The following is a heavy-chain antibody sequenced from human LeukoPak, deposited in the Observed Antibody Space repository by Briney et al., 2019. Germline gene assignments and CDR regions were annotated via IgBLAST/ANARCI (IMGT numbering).Heavy chain of an antibody. V-gene: IGHV3-23*01. Sequence: GGSLRLSCAASGFTFDSHAMNWVRHAPGKGLEWASAISASGGSTYYADSVKGRFTISRDNSKNTVYLQMNSLRTEDTAVYYCAKDRGVGARYYYGLDVWGQGTTVTVSS. CDR1: GFTFDSHA. D-gene: IGHD3-10*01. CDR2: ISASGGST. J-gene: IGHJ6*02. CDR3: AKDRGVGARYYYGLDV.